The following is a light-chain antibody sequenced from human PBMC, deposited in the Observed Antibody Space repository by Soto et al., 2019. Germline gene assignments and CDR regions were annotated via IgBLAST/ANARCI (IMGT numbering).Light chain of an antibody. J-gene: IGLJ2*01. V-gene: IGLV2-23*02. CDR2: EVI. CDR3: CSYAGGNTFV. CDR1: PNDVATYNL. Sequence: QSALTQPASVSGSPGQSITISCTGTPNDVATYNLVSWHQHHPGKAPKVIIYEVIKLPSGVYDRFSGSNSSNTASLTISGLQDEDEADYCCCSYAGGNTFVFGGGTKLTVL.